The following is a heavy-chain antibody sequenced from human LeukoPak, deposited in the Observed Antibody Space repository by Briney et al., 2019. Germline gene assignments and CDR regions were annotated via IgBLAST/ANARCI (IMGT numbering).Heavy chain of an antibody. CDR1: GYTFTGYY. D-gene: IGHD4-11*01. Sequence: ASVKVSCKTSGYTFTGYYIHWVRQAPGQGLEWMGWINPNSGATKYAQKFQGRVTMTRDTSISTAYMELTRLRSDDTAVFYCARQTPTVRALGSWGQGTLVTVSS. CDR2: INPNSGAT. V-gene: IGHV1-2*02. J-gene: IGHJ5*02. CDR3: ARQTPTVRALGS.